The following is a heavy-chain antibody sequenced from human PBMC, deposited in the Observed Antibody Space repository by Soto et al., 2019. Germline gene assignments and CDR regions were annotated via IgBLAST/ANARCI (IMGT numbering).Heavy chain of an antibody. CDR1: GFTFSRYW. V-gene: IGHV3-7*01. J-gene: IGHJ3*02. CDR2: IKQDGSEK. D-gene: IGHD3-3*01. Sequence: EVQLVESGGGLVQPEGSLRLSCAASGFTFSRYWMSWVRQAPGKGLEWVANIKQDGSEKYYVESVKGRFTMSRDNTENSLYLQMNSLTAEDTAVYYCVGDDTRRNNDFWSGHYTTDAFDIWGQGRMVTVSS. CDR3: VGDDTRRNNDFWSGHYTTDAFDI.